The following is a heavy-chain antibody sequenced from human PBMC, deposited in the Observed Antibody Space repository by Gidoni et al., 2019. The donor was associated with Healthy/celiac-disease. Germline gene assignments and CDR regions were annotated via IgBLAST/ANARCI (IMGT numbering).Heavy chain of an antibody. Sequence: EVQLVESGGGLVQPGGSLRLSCAAPGLTFSSYAMSWVRQAPGKGLEWVSAVSGSGGSTYYADSVKGRFTISRDNSKNTLYLQMNSLRAEDTAVYYCAKDPGGYNSFDYWGQGTLVTVSS. CDR3: AKDPGGYNSFDY. D-gene: IGHD5-12*01. J-gene: IGHJ4*02. CDR1: GLTFSSYA. V-gene: IGHV3-23*04. CDR2: VSGSGGST.